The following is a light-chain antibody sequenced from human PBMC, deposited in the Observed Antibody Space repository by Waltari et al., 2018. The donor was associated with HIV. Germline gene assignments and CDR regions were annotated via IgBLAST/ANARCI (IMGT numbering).Light chain of an antibody. CDR3: QQYNSYLYT. V-gene: IGKV1-5*03. CDR2: KAS. Sequence: IKMTQSPTPLSASVGNRVTITCRASQSISSWLAWYQQKPGKAPKLLIQKASSLESGVPSRFSGSGSGTEFTLTISSLQPDDFATYYCQQYNSYLYTFGQGTKLEIK. J-gene: IGKJ2*01. CDR1: QSISSW.